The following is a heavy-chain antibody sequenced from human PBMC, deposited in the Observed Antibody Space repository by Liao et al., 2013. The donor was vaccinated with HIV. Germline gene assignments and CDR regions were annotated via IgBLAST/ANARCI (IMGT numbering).Heavy chain of an antibody. V-gene: IGHV4-34*01. CDR1: GGSFSDYT. CDR3: ARGVMRWLHFQYFFDS. D-gene: IGHD5-24*01. J-gene: IGHJ4*02. CDR2: ISQSGNT. Sequence: QVRLQQWGAGLLKPSETLSLTCIVSGGSFSDYTWTWIRQPPGKGLEWIGEISQSGNTNYNQSLKSRVTISAYTSMKQFSLTLTSVTTADTAVYYCARGVMRWLHFQYFFDSWGQGTLVTVSS.